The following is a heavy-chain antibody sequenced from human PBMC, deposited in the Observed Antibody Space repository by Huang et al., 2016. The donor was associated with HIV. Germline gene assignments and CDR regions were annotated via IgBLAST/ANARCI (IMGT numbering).Heavy chain of an antibody. CDR1: GFNFSTYA. CDR2: MSYSGGTT. V-gene: IGHV3-23*01. J-gene: IGHJ4*02. D-gene: IGHD1-1*01. Sequence: EVQLLESGGGLIQPGGYLRLSCAASGFNFSTYAMTWVRQAPGKGLEFVSTMSYSGGTTYDAASVKGRFTISRDNSKNTLYLQMNALGAEDTAVYYCSRVSSATYWRNYFDYWGQGTLVTVSS. CDR3: SRVSSATYWRNYFDY.